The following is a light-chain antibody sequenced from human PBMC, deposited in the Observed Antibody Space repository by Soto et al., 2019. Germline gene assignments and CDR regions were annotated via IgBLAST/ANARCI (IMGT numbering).Light chain of an antibody. J-gene: IGKJ1*01. CDR2: GSS. Sequence: EIVLTQSPGTLSLSPGERATLSCRASQSVSSNYLAWYQQKPGQAPRLLIYGSSSRATGIPDRFSGSGSGTDFTLTVSRLEPEDFAVYYCQHYGSSPTFGQGTKVDIK. V-gene: IGKV3-20*01. CDR3: QHYGSSPT. CDR1: QSVSSNY.